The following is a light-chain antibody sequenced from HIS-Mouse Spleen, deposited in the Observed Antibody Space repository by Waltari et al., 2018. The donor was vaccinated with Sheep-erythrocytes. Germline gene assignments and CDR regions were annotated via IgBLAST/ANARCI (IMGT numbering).Light chain of an antibody. CDR2: LGS. Sequence: DIVMTQSPLSLPVTPGEPASISCRSSQSLLHSNGYNYLDWYLQKPGQSPQLLIYLGSYRASGLPDRFSGSGSGTDFTLKISRVEAEDVGVYYCMQALQTPWTFGQGTKVEIK. CDR1: QSLLHSNGYNY. V-gene: IGKV2-28*01. J-gene: IGKJ1*01. CDR3: MQALQTPWT.